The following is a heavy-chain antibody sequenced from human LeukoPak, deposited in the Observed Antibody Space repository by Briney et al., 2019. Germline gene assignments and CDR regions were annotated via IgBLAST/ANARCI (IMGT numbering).Heavy chain of an antibody. D-gene: IGHD3-9*01. J-gene: IGHJ6*04. V-gene: IGHV1-2*04. Sequence: ASVKVSCKASGYTFTGYYMHWVRQAPGQGLEWMGWINPNSGGTNYAQKFQGWVTTTRDTSISTAYMELSRLRSDDTAVYYCARGRDDYDILTGYYPSYGMDVWGKGTTVTVSS. CDR2: INPNSGGT. CDR3: ARGRDDYDILTGYYPSYGMDV. CDR1: GYTFTGYY.